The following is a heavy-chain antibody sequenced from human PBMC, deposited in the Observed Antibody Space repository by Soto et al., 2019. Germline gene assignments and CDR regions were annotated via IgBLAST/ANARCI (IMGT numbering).Heavy chain of an antibody. Sequence: GGSLRLSCAASGFTFSSYSMNWVRQAPGKGLEWVSSISSSSSYIYYADSVKGRFTISRDNAKNSLYLQMNSLRAEDTAVYYCARDTPKEHYDYIWGSYRRRLDYWGQGTLVTVSS. CDR3: ARDTPKEHYDYIWGSYRRRLDY. CDR2: ISSSSSYI. J-gene: IGHJ4*02. V-gene: IGHV3-21*01. D-gene: IGHD3-16*02. CDR1: GFTFSSYS.